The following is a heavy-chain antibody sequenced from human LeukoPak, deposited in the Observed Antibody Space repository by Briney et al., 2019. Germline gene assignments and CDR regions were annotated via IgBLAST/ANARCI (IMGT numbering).Heavy chain of an antibody. J-gene: IGHJ3*02. V-gene: IGHV3-30*02. CDR3: ARVVRGDTAFDI. Sequence: GGSLRLSCAASGFTFSSYGMHWVRQAPGKGLEWVAFIRYDGSNKYYADSVKGRFTISRDNSKNSLYLQMNSLRAEDTAVYYCARVVRGDTAFDIWGQGTMVTVSS. CDR2: IRYDGSNK. D-gene: IGHD3-10*01. CDR1: GFTFSSYG.